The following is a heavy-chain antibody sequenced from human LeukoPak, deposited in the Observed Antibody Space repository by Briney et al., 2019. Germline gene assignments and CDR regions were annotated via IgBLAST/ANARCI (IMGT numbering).Heavy chain of an antibody. D-gene: IGHD1-26*01. CDR2: ISAYNGNT. J-gene: IGHJ4*02. Sequence: ASVKLSCKASGYTFTSYGISWVRQAPGQGLEWMGWISAYNGNTNYAQKLQGRVTMTTDTSTSTAYMELRSLRSDDTAVYYCAIYRYSGPIDYWGQGTLVTVSS. V-gene: IGHV1-18*04. CDR1: GYTFTSYG. CDR3: AIYRYSGPIDY.